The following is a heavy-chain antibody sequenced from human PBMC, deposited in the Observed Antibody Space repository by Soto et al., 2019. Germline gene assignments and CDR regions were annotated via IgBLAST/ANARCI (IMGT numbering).Heavy chain of an antibody. J-gene: IGHJ4*02. CDR3: AKDGETRIVVVITQLYFDY. V-gene: IGHV3-23*01. Sequence: VGSLRLSCAASGFTFSTYAMSWVRQAPGKGLEWVSSISDNGGSTYYADSVKGRFTISRDNSKNTLYLQMNSLRAEDTAVYYCAKDGETRIVVVITQLYFDYWGQGT. CDR2: ISDNGGST. CDR1: GFTFSTYA. D-gene: IGHD3-22*01.